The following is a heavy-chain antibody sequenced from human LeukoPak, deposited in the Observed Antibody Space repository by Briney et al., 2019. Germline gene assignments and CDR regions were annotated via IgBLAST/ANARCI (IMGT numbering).Heavy chain of an antibody. Sequence: GGSLRLSCAASRFTVSSNYMSWVRQAPGKGLEWVSVSYSGGSTYYADSVKGRFTISRDNSKNTLYLQMNSLRAEDMALYYCARERSNYYDSSGPSYYFDYWGQGTLVTVSS. D-gene: IGHD3-22*01. J-gene: IGHJ4*02. V-gene: IGHV3-53*01. CDR1: RFTVSSNY. CDR2: SYSGGST. CDR3: ARERSNYYDSSGPSYYFDY.